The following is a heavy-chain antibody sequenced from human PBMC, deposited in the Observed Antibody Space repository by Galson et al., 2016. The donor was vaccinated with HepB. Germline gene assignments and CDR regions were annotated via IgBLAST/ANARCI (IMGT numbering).Heavy chain of an antibody. J-gene: IGHJ4*02. D-gene: IGHD6-13*01. Sequence: SETLSLTCTVSSDSISSYYWSWIRQPPGKGLEWIGYIYYSGSTNSNPSLKSRVTLSVDASKNQFSLKLRSVTAADTAVYYCARDQRGIGNYFDYWGQGTLVTVSS. CDR2: IYYSGST. CDR1: SDSISSYY. CDR3: ARDQRGIGNYFDY. V-gene: IGHV4-59*01.